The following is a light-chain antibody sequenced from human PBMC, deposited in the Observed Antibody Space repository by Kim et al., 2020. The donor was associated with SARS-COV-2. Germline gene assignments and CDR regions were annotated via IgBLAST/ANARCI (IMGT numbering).Light chain of an antibody. CDR2: EVS. Sequence: GQSITISCTGTTRYVGYYTLVSWYQQHPSKVPKLVIYEVSKRPSAVSSRFSGSKSGDTASLTISGLQAEDEADYYCCSYAGSGIVVFGGGTQLTVL. CDR3: CSYAGSGIVV. CDR1: TRYVGYYTL. V-gene: IGLV2-23*02. J-gene: IGLJ2*01.